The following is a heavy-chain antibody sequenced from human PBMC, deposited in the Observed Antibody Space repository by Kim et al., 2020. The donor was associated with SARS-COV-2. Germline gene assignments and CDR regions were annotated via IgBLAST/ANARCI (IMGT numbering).Heavy chain of an antibody. CDR2: K. D-gene: IGHD2-21*01. Sequence: KSYADSMEGRFTISRDNARNTLYLQMNRLRVDDSAVYFYARDLGMWSYFDYWGQGSLVTVSS. V-gene: IGHV3-33*01. J-gene: IGHJ4*02. CDR3: ARDLGMWSYFDY.